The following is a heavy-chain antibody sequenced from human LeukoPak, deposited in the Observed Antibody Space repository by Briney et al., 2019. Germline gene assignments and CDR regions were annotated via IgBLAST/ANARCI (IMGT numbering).Heavy chain of an antibody. CDR3: ARDCGYQCLFDY. V-gene: IGHV1-18*01. Sequence: ASVKVSCKASGYSFSSYGISWVRQAPGQGLEWMGWISGYNGNTNYAQKFQGRVTMTTDTSTSTAYMELRSLRSDDTAVYYCARDCGYQCLFDYWGQGTLVTVSS. J-gene: IGHJ4*02. CDR2: ISGYNGNT. D-gene: IGHD5-12*01. CDR1: GYSFSSYG.